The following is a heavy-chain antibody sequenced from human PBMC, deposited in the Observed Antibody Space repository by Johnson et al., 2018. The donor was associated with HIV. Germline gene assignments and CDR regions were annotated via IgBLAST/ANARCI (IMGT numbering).Heavy chain of an antibody. CDR1: GFTFSSYG. D-gene: IGHD3-16*01. J-gene: IGHJ3*02. CDR2: IRSDGSNK. V-gene: IGHV3-30*02. Sequence: QVQLVESGGGVVQPGGSLRLSCAASGFTFSSYGMHWVRQAPGKGLEWVAFIRSDGSNKYYADSVKGRFTISRDNAKNSLYLQMNSLRAEDTAVYYCAREGEPDGFDIWGQGTMVTVSS. CDR3: AREGEPDGFDI.